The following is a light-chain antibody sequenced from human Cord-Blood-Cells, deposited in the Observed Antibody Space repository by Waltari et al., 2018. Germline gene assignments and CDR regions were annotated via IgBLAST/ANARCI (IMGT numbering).Light chain of an antibody. CDR1: RPNIGSNY. J-gene: IGLJ1*01. Sequence: QSVLTQPPSASGTPGQRVTISCSGSRPNIGSNYVYCYQQLQGTAPKLLIYRNNPRPSGVPDRFSGSKSGTSASLAISGLRSEDEADYYCAAWDDSLSGYVFGTGTKVTVL. CDR2: RNN. CDR3: AAWDDSLSGYV. V-gene: IGLV1-47*01.